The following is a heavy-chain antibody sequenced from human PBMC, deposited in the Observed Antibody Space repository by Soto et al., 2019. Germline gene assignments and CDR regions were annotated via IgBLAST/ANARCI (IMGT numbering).Heavy chain of an antibody. Sequence: SETLSLTCTVSGGSVSSGSYYWSWIRQPPGKGLEWIGYIYYSGSTNYNPSLKSRVTISVDTSKNQFSLKLSSVTAADTAVYYCAGGEKGELLFDYWGQGTLVTVSS. CDR1: GGSVSSGSYY. V-gene: IGHV4-61*01. J-gene: IGHJ4*02. CDR3: AGGEKGELLFDY. D-gene: IGHD2-21*02. CDR2: IYYSGST.